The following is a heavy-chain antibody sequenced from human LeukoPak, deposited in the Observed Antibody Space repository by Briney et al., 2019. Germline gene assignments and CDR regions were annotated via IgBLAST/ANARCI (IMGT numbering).Heavy chain of an antibody. V-gene: IGHV1-69*04. Sequence: SVKVSCKASGGTFSSYAISWVRQAPGQGLEWMGRITPIFGIANYAQKFQGRVTITADKSTSTAYMELSSLRSEDTAVYYCASMEMATITIDYWGQGTLVTVSS. D-gene: IGHD5-24*01. J-gene: IGHJ4*02. CDR2: ITPIFGIA. CDR1: GGTFSSYA. CDR3: ASMEMATITIDY.